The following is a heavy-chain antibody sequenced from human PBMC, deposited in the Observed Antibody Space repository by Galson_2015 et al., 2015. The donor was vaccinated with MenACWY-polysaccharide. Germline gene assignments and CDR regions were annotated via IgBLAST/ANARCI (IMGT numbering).Heavy chain of an antibody. J-gene: IGHJ6*03. CDR1: GGSISSNSYY. Sequence: SETLSLTCTVSGGSISSNSYYWDWIRQPPGKGLEWIGSIFYSGSTYYNPSLKSRVTIFVDMSKNQFSLKLTSMTAADTAVYFCARGERNDYYYNYMDVWGRGTTVTVFS. V-gene: IGHV4-39*01. CDR3: ARGERNDYYYNYMDV. CDR2: IFYSGST.